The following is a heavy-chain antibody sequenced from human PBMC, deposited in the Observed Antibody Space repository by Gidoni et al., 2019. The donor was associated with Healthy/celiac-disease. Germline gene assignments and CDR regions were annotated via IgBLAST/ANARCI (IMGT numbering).Heavy chain of an antibody. CDR2: MNPNSGNT. CDR3: ATPVKSHLYYYYYYGMDV. Sequence: QVQLVQSGAEVKKPGASVKVSCKASGYTFTSYDINWVRQATGQVLEWMGWMNPNSGNTGYAQKFQGRVTMTRNTSISTAYMELSSLRSEDTAVYYCATPVKSHLYYYYYYGMDVWGQGTTVTVSS. J-gene: IGHJ6*02. CDR1: GYTFTSYD. V-gene: IGHV1-8*01.